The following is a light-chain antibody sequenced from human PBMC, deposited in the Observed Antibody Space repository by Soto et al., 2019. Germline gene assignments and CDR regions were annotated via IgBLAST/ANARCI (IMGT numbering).Light chain of an antibody. J-gene: IGKJ4*01. CDR2: GAS. V-gene: IGKV1-17*03. CDR1: QAISHY. Sequence: DIQMTQSPSAMSASVGDRVTITCRASQAISHYLAWFHQRPGKVPKRLIYGASTLESGVPSRFSGSGSGTDFTLTITSLQPEYFGTYYCLQHNTYPLSFGGWTKVE. CDR3: LQHNTYPLS.